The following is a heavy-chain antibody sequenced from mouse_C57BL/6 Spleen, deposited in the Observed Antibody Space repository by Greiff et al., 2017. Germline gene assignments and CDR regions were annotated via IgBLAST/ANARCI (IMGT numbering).Heavy chain of an antibody. CDR2: ISDGGSYT. CDR3: ARDRGHYYGSSGYFDV. J-gene: IGHJ1*03. Sequence: EVKLMESGGGLVKPGGSLKLSCAASGFTFSSYAMSWVRQTPEKRLEWVATISDGGSYTYYPDNVKGRFTISRDNAKNNLYLQMSHLKSEDTAMYYCARDRGHYYGSSGYFDVWGTGTTVTVSS. V-gene: IGHV5-4*01. CDR1: GFTFSSYA. D-gene: IGHD1-1*01.